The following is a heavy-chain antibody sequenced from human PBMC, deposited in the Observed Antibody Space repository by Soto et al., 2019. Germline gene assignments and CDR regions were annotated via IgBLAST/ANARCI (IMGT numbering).Heavy chain of an antibody. Sequence: EVQLLESGGGLGQPGGSLRLSCAASGFTFSNYAMNWVRQAPGKGLEWVSTIAGSGAPTYYADSVRGRFTISRDNSKNTLYLQMYSLIDEYTAVYFCASKLTFDASSDYWGQGTLVTVSS. CDR3: ASKLTFDASSDY. J-gene: IGHJ4*02. D-gene: IGHD3-16*01. CDR1: GFTFSNYA. V-gene: IGHV3-23*01. CDR2: IAGSGAPT.